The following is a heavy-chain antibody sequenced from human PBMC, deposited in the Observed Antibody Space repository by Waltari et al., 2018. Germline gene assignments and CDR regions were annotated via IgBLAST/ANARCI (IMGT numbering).Heavy chain of an antibody. Sequence: QVQLVESGGGVVQPGGSLRLSCAASGFTFSSYGMHWVRQAPGKGLEWVAFIRYDGSNKYYADYVKGRFTISRDNSKNTLYLQMNSLRAEDTAVYYCAKGIVATINGGLDYWGQGTLVTVSS. J-gene: IGHJ4*02. CDR1: GFTFSSYG. CDR3: AKGIVATINGGLDY. D-gene: IGHD5-12*01. V-gene: IGHV3-30*02. CDR2: IRYDGSNK.